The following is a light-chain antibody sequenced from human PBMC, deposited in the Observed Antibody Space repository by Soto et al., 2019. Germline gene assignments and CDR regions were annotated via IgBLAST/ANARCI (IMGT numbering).Light chain of an antibody. CDR1: QDISTY. CDR3: QKYDNAPLT. Sequence: DIQMTQAPSSLSASVGDRVTITCRARQDISTYLAWYQQKPGKVPKLLISAAYTLQAGVPPRFSVSGSGTDFTLTISSLQPEDVATYDCQKYDNAPLTFGGGTKVEIK. V-gene: IGKV1-27*01. CDR2: AAY. J-gene: IGKJ4*01.